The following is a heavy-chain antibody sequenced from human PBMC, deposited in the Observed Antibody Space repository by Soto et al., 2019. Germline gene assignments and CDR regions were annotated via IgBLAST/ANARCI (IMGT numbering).Heavy chain of an antibody. CDR3: ARDMGYCSGGSCYPYYYYGMDV. D-gene: IGHD2-15*01. CDR1: GGTFSSYA. J-gene: IGHJ6*02. Sequence: SVKVSCKASGGTFSSYAISWVRQAPGQGLEWMGGIIPIFGTANYAQKFQGRVTITADESTSTAYMELSSLRSEDTAVYYCARDMGYCSGGSCYPYYYYGMDVWGQGTTVTVSS. CDR2: IIPIFGTA. V-gene: IGHV1-69*13.